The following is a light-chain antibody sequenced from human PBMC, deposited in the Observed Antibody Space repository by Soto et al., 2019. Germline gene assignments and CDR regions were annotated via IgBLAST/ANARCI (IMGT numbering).Light chain of an antibody. J-gene: IGLJ1*01. CDR3: NSYTTSETYV. CDR1: NSDVGSYNR. V-gene: IGLV2-14*01. Sequence: QSALTQPASVSGSPGQSITISCTGTNSDVGSYNRVSWYQQPPGTAPKLIIYDVNNRPSGVSYRFSGSKSGNTASLTISGLQAEDEADYYCNSYTTSETYVFGTG. CDR2: DVN.